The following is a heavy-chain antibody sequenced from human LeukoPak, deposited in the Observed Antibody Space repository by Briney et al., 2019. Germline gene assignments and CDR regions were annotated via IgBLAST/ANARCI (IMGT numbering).Heavy chain of an antibody. Sequence: GGSLRLSCAASGFTFSSYWMSWVRQAPGKGLEWVANIKQDGSEKYYVDSVKGRFTISRDNAKNSLYLQMNSLRAEDTAVYYCARGSVRDGYYYYYYMDVWGKGTTVTVSS. CDR3: ARGSVRDGYYYYYYMDV. V-gene: IGHV3-7*01. J-gene: IGHJ6*03. CDR2: IKQDGSEK. CDR1: GFTFSSYW. D-gene: IGHD5-24*01.